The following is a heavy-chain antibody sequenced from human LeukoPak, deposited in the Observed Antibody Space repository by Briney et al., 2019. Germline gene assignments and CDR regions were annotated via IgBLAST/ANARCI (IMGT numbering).Heavy chain of an antibody. V-gene: IGHV4-34*01. Sequence: PSETLSLTCAVYGGSFSGYYWSWIRQPPGKGLEWIGEINHSGSTNYNPSLKSRVTISVDTSKNQFSLKLSSVTAADTAVYYCARVQVDIVVVPAAMSTRYYYYGMDVWGQGTTVTVSS. J-gene: IGHJ6*02. D-gene: IGHD2-2*01. CDR1: GGSFSGYY. CDR3: ARVQVDIVVVPAAMSTRYYYYGMDV. CDR2: INHSGST.